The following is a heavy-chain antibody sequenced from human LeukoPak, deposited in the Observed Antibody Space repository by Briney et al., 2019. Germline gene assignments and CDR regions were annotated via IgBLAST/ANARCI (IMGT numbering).Heavy chain of an antibody. D-gene: IGHD5-18*01. V-gene: IGHV1-2*02. CDR2: INPNSGGT. CDR1: GYTFTGYY. CDR3: ARGSTQLWSYFDY. J-gene: IGHJ4*02. Sequence: ASVKVSCKPSGYTFTGYYIHWVRQAPGQGLEWMGWINPNSGGTNYAQKFQGRVTMTRDTSISTACMELSRLTSDDTAVYYCARGSTQLWSYFDYWGQGTLVTVSS.